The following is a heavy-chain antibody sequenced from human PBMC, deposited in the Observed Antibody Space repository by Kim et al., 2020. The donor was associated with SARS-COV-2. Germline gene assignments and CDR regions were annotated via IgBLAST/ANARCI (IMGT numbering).Heavy chain of an antibody. V-gene: IGHV3-23*01. CDR2: ISSSSGTT. CDR1: GFTFSSYA. D-gene: IGHD3-10*01. CDR3: AKVPIGDWYFDL. Sequence: GGSLRLSCAASGFTFSSYAMSWVRQAPGKGLGWVSIISSSSGTTYYADSVKGRFTISRDNSKNTLHLQMNSLRAEDTAVYYCAKVPIGDWYFDLWGRGTLVTVSS. J-gene: IGHJ2*01.